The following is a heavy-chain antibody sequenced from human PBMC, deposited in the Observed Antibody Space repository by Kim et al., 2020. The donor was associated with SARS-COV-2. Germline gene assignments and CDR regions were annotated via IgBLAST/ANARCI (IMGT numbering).Heavy chain of an antibody. Sequence: TPYARNTQARITRTRDTSASTVYLELSSLRAEDTAMYYCASTSYSTWYFDLWGRGTLVTVSS. CDR3: ASTSYSTWYFDL. V-gene: IGHV1-46*01. D-gene: IGHD6-13*01. J-gene: IGHJ2*01. CDR2: T.